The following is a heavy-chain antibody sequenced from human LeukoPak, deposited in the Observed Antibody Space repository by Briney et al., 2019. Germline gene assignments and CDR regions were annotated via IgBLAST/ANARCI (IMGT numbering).Heavy chain of an antibody. J-gene: IGHJ6*03. V-gene: IGHV3-30*04. Sequence: GGSLRLSCAASGFTFSSYAMHWVRQAPGKGLEWVAVISYDGSNKYYADSVKGRFTISRDNSKNTLYLQMNSLRAEDTAVYYCARDIGYYMDVWGKGTTVTVSS. CDR3: ARDIGYYMDV. D-gene: IGHD3-16*02. CDR1: GFTFSSYA. CDR2: ISYDGSNK.